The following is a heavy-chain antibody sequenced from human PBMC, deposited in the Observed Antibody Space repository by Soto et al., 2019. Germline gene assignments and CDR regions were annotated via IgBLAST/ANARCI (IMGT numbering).Heavy chain of an antibody. CDR1: GFTFSSYS. V-gene: IGHV3-48*02. D-gene: IGHD1-7*01. Sequence: GGSLRLSCAASGFTFSSYSMNWVRQAPGKGVEWVSYISSSSSTICYADSVKGRFTISRDNAKNSLYLQMNSLRDEDTAVDYCARGRTGTFDYWGQGTLVTVSS. CDR3: ARGRTGTFDY. J-gene: IGHJ4*02. CDR2: ISSSSSTI.